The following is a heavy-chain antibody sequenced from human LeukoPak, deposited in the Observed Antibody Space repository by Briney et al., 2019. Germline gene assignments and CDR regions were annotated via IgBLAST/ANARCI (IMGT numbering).Heavy chain of an antibody. Sequence: GGSLRLSCAASGFTFSDYYMTWIRQAPGKGLEWLSHIKGNGLTTYYADSVKGRFTISRDNSRTTLYLLMNSLRAEDTAVYYCAKDAAANVDYPYYFDYWGQGALVTVSS. J-gene: IGHJ4*02. D-gene: IGHD4-11*01. CDR3: AKDAAANVDYPYYFDY. CDR2: IKGNGLTT. CDR1: GFTFSDYY. V-gene: IGHV3-11*01.